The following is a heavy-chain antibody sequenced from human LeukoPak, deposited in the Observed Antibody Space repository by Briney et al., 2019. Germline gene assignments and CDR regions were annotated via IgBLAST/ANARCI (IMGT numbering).Heavy chain of an antibody. J-gene: IGHJ4*02. CDR3: ARDRIAVAGTDY. CDR1: GGSISSSSYY. CDR2: IYYSGST. Sequence: SETLSLTCTVSGGSISSSSYYWGWIRQPPGKGLEWIGSIYYSGSTYYNPSLKSRVTISVDTSKNQLSLKLSSVTAADTAVYYCARDRIAVAGTDYWGQGTLVTVSS. V-gene: IGHV4-39*07. D-gene: IGHD6-19*01.